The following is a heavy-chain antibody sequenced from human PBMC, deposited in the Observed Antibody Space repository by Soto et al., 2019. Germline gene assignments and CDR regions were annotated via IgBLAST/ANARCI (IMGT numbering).Heavy chain of an antibody. CDR3: ASVRRNYYYYGMDV. CDR1: GGSFSGYY. V-gene: IGHV4-34*01. CDR2: INHSGST. Sequence: QVQLQQWGAGLLKPSENLSLTCAVYGGSFSGYYWSWIRQPPGKGLEWIGEINHSGSTNYNPSLKSRVTISVDTSKNQFSLKLSSVTAADTAVYYCASVRRNYYYYGMDVWGQGTTVTVSS. J-gene: IGHJ6*02.